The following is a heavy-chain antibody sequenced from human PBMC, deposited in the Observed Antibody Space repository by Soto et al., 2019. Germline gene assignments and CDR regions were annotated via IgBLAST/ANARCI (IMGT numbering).Heavy chain of an antibody. D-gene: IGHD2-2*01. V-gene: IGHV3-21*01. CDR1: GFTFSSYS. Sequence: PGGSLRLSCAASGFTFSSYSMNWVRQAPGKGLEWVSSISSSSSYIYYADSVKGRFTISRDNAKNSLYLQMNSLRAEDTAVYYCARGPVVPAQESPEHYFDYWGQGTLVTVSS. CDR3: ARGPVVPAQESPEHYFDY. CDR2: ISSSSSYI. J-gene: IGHJ4*02.